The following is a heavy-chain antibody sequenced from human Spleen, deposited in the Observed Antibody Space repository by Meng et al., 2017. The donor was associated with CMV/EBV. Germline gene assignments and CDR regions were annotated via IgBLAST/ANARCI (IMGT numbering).Heavy chain of an antibody. J-gene: IGHJ4*02. V-gene: IGHV3-23*01. Sequence: GGSLRLSCAASGFTFSSYAMSWVRQAPGKGLEWVSAISGSGGSTYYADSVKGRFTISRDNSKTTLYLQMNSLRAEDTAVYYCAKDRGITFEGVLPAACDYWVQGTLVTVSS. CDR1: GFTFSSYA. CDR3: AKDRGITFEGVLPAACDY. D-gene: IGHD2-2*01. CDR2: ISGSGGST.